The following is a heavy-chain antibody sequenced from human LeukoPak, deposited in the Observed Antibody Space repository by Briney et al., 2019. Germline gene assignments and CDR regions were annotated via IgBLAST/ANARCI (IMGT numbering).Heavy chain of an antibody. V-gene: IGHV4-61*02. Sequence: SQTLSLTCTVSGDSISSGDYYWSWIRQPAGKGLEWIGRISSSGSTKYNPSLKSRVTISVDTSKKQFSLKLSSVTAADTAVYFCARGPYSYDSSGAFDIWGQGTMVTVSS. CDR1: GDSISSGDYY. CDR2: ISSSGST. CDR3: ARGPYSYDSSGAFDI. D-gene: IGHD3-22*01. J-gene: IGHJ3*02.